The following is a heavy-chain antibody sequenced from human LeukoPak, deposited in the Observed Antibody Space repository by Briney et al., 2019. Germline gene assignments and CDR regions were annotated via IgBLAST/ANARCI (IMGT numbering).Heavy chain of an antibody. Sequence: SETLSLTCAVNGGSFSGYYWTWIRQPPGKGLEWIGEINHSGSTNYNPSLKSRVTISVDTSKNQFSLKLSSVTAADTAVYYCARGLLGEAFDIWGQGTMVTVSS. CDR1: GGSFSGYY. J-gene: IGHJ3*02. CDR3: ARGLLGEAFDI. CDR2: INHSGST. V-gene: IGHV4-34*01. D-gene: IGHD3-10*01.